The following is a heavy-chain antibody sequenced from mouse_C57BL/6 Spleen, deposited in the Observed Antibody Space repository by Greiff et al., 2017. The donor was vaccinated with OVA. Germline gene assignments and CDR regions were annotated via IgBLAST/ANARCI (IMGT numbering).Heavy chain of an antibody. CDR1: GFTFSDYY. Sequence: DVKLVESEGGLVQPGSSMKLSCTASGFTFSDYYMAWVRQVPEKGLEWVANINYDGSSTYYLDSLKSRFIISRDNAKNILYLQMSSLKSEDTATYYCASLYYYGSSWYFEVWGTGTTVTVSS. J-gene: IGHJ1*03. D-gene: IGHD1-1*01. V-gene: IGHV5-16*01. CDR2: INYDGSST. CDR3: ASLYYYGSSWYFEV.